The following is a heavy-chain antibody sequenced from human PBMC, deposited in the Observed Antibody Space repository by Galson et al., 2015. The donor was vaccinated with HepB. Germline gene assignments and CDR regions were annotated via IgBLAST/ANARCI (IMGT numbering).Heavy chain of an antibody. CDR1: GYTLTELS. V-gene: IGHV1-24*01. CDR2: FDPEDGET. D-gene: IGHD2-2*01. CDR3: ATDQSEYCSSTSCDPGDWFDP. J-gene: IGHJ5*02. Sequence: SVKVSCKVSGYTLTELSMHWVRQAPGKGLEWMGGFDPEDGETIYAQKFQGRVTMTEDTSTDTAYMELSSLRSEDTAVYYCATDQSEYCSSTSCDPGDWFDPWGQGTLVTVSS.